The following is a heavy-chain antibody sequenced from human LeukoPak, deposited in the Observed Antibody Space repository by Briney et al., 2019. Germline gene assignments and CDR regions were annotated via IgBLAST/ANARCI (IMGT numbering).Heavy chain of an antibody. Sequence: GASVKVSCKASGYTFTSYYMHWVRQAPGQGHEWMGIINPSGGSTSYAQKFQGRVTMTRDTSTSTVYMELSSLRSEDTAVYYCARTHPTYYYDSSGYLHHPYFDYWGQGTLVTVSS. D-gene: IGHD3-22*01. CDR2: INPSGGST. CDR3: ARTHPTYYYDSSGYLHHPYFDY. CDR1: GYTFTSYY. V-gene: IGHV1-46*01. J-gene: IGHJ4*02.